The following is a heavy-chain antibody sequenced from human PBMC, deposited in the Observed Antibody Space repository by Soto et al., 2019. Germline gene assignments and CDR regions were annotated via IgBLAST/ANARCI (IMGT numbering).Heavy chain of an antibody. D-gene: IGHD2-15*01. CDR3: AKVGEDIVVVVAATRPRYYYYYMDV. Sequence: GGSLRLSCAASGFTFSSYAMSWVRQAPGKGLEWVSSISGSGGSTYHADSVKGRFTISRDNSKNTLYLQMNSLRAEDTAVYYCAKVGEDIVVVVAATRPRYYYYYMDVWSKGTTVTVSS. CDR1: GFTFSSYA. J-gene: IGHJ6*03. V-gene: IGHV3-23*01. CDR2: ISGSGGST.